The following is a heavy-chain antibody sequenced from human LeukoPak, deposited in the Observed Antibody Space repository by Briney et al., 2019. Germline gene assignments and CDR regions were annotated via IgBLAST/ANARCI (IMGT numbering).Heavy chain of an antibody. D-gene: IGHD5-24*01. CDR1: GFTFSSHW. J-gene: IGHJ4*02. CDR3: ARDGEMPTIYFDY. V-gene: IGHV3-7*01. Sequence: GGSLRRSCAVSGFTFSSHWMSWVRQAPGKGLEWVANIKQDGSEKYYVDSVKGRFTISRDNAKKSLFLQMNSLRAEDTAVYYCARDGEMPTIYFDYWGQGTLVTVSS. CDR2: IKQDGSEK.